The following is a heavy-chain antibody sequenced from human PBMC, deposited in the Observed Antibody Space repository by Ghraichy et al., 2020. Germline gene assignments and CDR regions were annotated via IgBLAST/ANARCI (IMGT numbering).Heavy chain of an antibody. V-gene: IGHV3-30*03. CDR3: ATTRYDYLWGEFYGMDV. CDR1: GFTLSRYG. Sequence: GGSLRLSCVASGFTLSRYGMQWVRQAPGKGLEWVAVISYDGNNKHYADSVRGRFTISRDNSKNTAYLQVSSLRAEDTAVYYCATTRYDYLWGEFYGMDVWGQGTTVTVSS. J-gene: IGHJ6*02. CDR2: ISYDGNNK. D-gene: IGHD3-16*01.